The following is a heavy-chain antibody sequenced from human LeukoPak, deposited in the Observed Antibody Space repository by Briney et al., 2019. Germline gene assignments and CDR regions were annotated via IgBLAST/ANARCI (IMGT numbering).Heavy chain of an antibody. D-gene: IGHD6-19*01. CDR2: IKPDSGSS. J-gene: IGHJ4*02. V-gene: IGHV1-2*02. CDR3: ARARVPIAVAGLYYFDY. Sequence: ASVTVSCKASGYTFTAYYIHWLRQAPGQGPEGIGWIKPDSGSSHYAQEFQGRVTMTRDTSSNSAYMDLTRLKSDDTVVYYCARARVPIAVAGLYYFDYWGQGALVTVSS. CDR1: GYTFTAYY.